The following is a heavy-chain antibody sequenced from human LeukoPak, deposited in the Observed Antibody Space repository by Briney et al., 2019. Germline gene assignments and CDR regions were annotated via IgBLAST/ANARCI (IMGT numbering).Heavy chain of an antibody. V-gene: IGHV5-51*01. CDR2: IYPGDSDT. Sequence: GESLKISCKGSGYIFTSYWIGWVRQMPGKGLEWMGIIYPGDSDTRYSPSFQGQVTISADKSISTAYLQWSSLKASDTAMYYCAGTNYDILTGYYRGVIYWGQGTLVTVSS. CDR1: GYIFTSYW. CDR3: AGTNYDILTGYYRGVIY. D-gene: IGHD3-9*01. J-gene: IGHJ4*02.